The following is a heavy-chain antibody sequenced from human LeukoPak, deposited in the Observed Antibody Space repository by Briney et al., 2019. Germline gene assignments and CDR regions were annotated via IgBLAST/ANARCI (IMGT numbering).Heavy chain of an antibody. Sequence: GASVKVSCKASGYTFTSYAMHWVRQAPGQRLEGMGWVNAGNGNTKYSQKFQGRVPITRDTSASTAYMELSSLRSEDTAVYYCARNLPDYYAFDIWGQGTMVTVSS. J-gene: IGHJ3*02. CDR1: GYTFTSYA. V-gene: IGHV1-3*01. D-gene: IGHD4/OR15-4a*01. CDR3: ARNLPDYYAFDI. CDR2: VNAGNGNT.